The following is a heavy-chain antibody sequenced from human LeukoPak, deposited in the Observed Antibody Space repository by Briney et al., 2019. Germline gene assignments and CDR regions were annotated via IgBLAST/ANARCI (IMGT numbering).Heavy chain of an antibody. D-gene: IGHD6-13*01. V-gene: IGHV1-2*02. J-gene: IGHJ4*02. Sequence: ASVKVSRKASGYTFTSYGISWVRQAPGQGLEWMGWINPNSGGTNYAQKFQGRVTMTRDTSISTAYMELSRLRSDDTAVYYCARVMAAAGSSWGQGTLVTVSS. CDR1: GYTFTSYG. CDR2: INPNSGGT. CDR3: ARVMAAAGSS.